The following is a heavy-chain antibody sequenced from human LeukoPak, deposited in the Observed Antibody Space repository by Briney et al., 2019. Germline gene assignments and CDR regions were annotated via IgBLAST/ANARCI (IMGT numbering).Heavy chain of an antibody. CDR2: IYGGNT. J-gene: IGHJ4*02. D-gene: IGHD5-24*01. CDR3: ARGHDERPIRLEVAHY. V-gene: IGHV3-66*01. CDR1: GFIVSSNH. Sequence: GGSLRLSCAAPGFIVSSNHMSWVCQAPAKGLEWVSVIYGGNTYYADSVKGRFTISRDNSKNTLFLQMNSLRAEDTAVYFCARGHDERPIRLEVAHYWGQGTLVTVSS.